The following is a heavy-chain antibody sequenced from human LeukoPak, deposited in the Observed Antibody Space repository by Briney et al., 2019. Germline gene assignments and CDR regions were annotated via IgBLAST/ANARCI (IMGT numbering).Heavy chain of an antibody. D-gene: IGHD3-10*01. Sequence: GGSLRLSCAASGFTFSSYAMSWVRQAPGKGLEWVSAISTDAGETHYADSVKGRFTISRDNSKNTVSLQMSSLRAEDAALYYCAKGSGNGYGSGPFDYWGQGTLVTISS. J-gene: IGHJ4*02. CDR1: GFTFSSYA. CDR3: AKGSGNGYGSGPFDY. V-gene: IGHV3-23*01. CDR2: ISTDAGET.